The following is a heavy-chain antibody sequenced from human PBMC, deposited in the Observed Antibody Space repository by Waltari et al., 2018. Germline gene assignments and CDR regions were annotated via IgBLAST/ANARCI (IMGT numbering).Heavy chain of an antibody. Sequence: EVQLVQSGAEVKKPGQSLKISCKTSGYRFATNWIGWVRQLPGKGPECMGIIYPGDSDTRYSASFKGQVTISVDKSTSTAYLQWSSLKVSDTAMYDCARRGKVGRFDDWGQGTRVTVSS. CDR2: IYPGDSDT. CDR3: ARRGKVGRFDD. CDR1: GYRFATNW. J-gene: IGHJ4*02. D-gene: IGHD2-15*01. V-gene: IGHV5-51*01.